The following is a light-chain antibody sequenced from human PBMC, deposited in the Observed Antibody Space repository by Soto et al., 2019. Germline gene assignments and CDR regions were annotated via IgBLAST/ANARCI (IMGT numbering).Light chain of an antibody. CDR1: QIFSSDY. J-gene: IGKJ2*01. Sequence: EVVLTQSPGTLSLSPGERATLSCRASQIFSSDYLAWYQQKPCQAPRLLIYGASTRATHIPDRFSGSGSGTDFTLTISRLEPEDSAVYLCQQYGDSPSTFGQGTKLEIK. V-gene: IGKV3-20*01. CDR2: GAS. CDR3: QQYGDSPST.